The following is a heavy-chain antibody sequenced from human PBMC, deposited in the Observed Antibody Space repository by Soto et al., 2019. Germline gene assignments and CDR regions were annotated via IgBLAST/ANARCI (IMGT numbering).Heavy chain of an antibody. V-gene: IGHV1-46*01. J-gene: IGHJ4*02. Sequence: ASVNLSCKASGYAFTSDYMHCVRQTPGQGLEWMGIINPSGGSTSYAQKFQGRVTMTRDTSTSTVYMELSSLRSEDTAVYYCAGDPNGYYPNDYWGQGTLVTVSS. CDR1: GYAFTSDY. D-gene: IGHD3-22*01. CDR3: AGDPNGYYPNDY. CDR2: INPSGGST.